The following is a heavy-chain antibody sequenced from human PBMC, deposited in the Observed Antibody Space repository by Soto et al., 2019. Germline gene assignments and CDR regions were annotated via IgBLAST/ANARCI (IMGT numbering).Heavy chain of an antibody. Sequence: SVKVSCKASGGTFSSYAISWVRQAPGQGLEWMGGIIPIFGTANYAQKFQGRVTITADESTGTAYMELSSLRSEDTAVYYCASRSNWGLKPDYFGYWGQGTLVTVSS. J-gene: IGHJ4*02. CDR2: IIPIFGTA. V-gene: IGHV1-69*13. D-gene: IGHD7-27*01. CDR1: GGTFSSYA. CDR3: ASRSNWGLKPDYFGY.